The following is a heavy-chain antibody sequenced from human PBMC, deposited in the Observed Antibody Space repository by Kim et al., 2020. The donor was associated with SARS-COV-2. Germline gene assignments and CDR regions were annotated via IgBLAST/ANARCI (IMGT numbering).Heavy chain of an antibody. CDR2: ISYDGSNK. CDR3: APGGPWLFGDWFGP. CDR1: GFTFSSYG. D-gene: IGHD3-9*01. V-gene: IGHV3-30*03. J-gene: IGHJ5*02. Sequence: GGSLRLSCAASGFTFSSYGMHWVRQAPGKGLEWVAAISYDGSNKYYADSVKGRFTISRDNSKNTLYLQMNSPRAAATAEYYCAPGGPWLFGDWFGPRGPG.